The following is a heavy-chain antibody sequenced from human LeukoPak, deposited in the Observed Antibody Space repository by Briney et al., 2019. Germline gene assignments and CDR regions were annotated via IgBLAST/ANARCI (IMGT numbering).Heavy chain of an antibody. Sequence: GGTLTLSCAASGFTVSSNYMSWVRQAPGKGLEGVSITYSGGSTYYADSVKGRFTNSRDNSENTLYLEVNSLRAEDTAVYYCARHSSSWYFAFDIWGQGTMVPVSS. J-gene: IGHJ3*02. CDR3: ARHSSSWYFAFDI. CDR2: TYSGGST. CDR1: GFTVSSNY. D-gene: IGHD6-13*01. V-gene: IGHV3-66*04.